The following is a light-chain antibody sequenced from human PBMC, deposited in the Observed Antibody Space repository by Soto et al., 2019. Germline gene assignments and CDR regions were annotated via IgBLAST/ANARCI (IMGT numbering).Light chain of an antibody. J-gene: IGKJ1*01. Sequence: EIVLPQSPGTRSLSPGERATLSGRASQSSSSTYLAWYQQRPGQAPRLLIYGASTRATGIPDRFSGSGSGTEFTLTISSLEPEDFAVYYCHQYSSSPKTFGQGTKVDIK. CDR3: HQYSSSPKT. CDR2: GAS. V-gene: IGKV3-20*01. CDR1: QSSSSTY.